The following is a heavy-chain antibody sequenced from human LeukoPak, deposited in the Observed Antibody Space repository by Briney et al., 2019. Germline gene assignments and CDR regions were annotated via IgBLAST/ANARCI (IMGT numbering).Heavy chain of an antibody. CDR2: IKEDGSEK. Sequence: GGCLRLSCAASGFTFNSYWMNWVRQAPGKGLEWVANIKEDGSEKYYVDSVKGRFTISRDNAKNSLYLQMNSLRAEDTAVYYCAKGVDVWGQGTTVTVS. J-gene: IGHJ6*02. CDR3: AKGVDV. CDR1: GFTFNSYW. V-gene: IGHV3-7*04.